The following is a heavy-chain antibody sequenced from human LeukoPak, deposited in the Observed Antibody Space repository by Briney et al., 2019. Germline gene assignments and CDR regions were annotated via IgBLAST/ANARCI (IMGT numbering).Heavy chain of an antibody. D-gene: IGHD3-3*01. CDR1: GFTFSSYW. J-gene: IGHJ4*02. CDR3: VRDRYYDFWTEFDY. Sequence: GGSLRLSCAASGFTFSSYWMSWVRQAPGKGLEWVANIKEDGSETDYVDSVKGRFTISRDNAKNSLFLQLNSLRAEDTAVYFCVRDRYYDFWTEFDYWGQGTLVTVSS. V-gene: IGHV3-7*01. CDR2: IKEDGSET.